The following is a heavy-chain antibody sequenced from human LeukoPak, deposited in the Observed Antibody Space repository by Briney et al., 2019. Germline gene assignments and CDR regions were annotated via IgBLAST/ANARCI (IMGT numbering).Heavy chain of an antibody. J-gene: IGHJ4*02. CDR3: AKDFRWSFHY. CDR1: GFNFINNN. Sequence: GSLRLSCAASGFNFINNNMHWVRQAPGQGLEWLAFMEHNGASKKYADSVRGRFTISRDNSNNMLYLEMNSLRNEDTAVYYCAKDFRWSFHYWGQGTLVTVSS. CDR2: MEHNGASK. V-gene: IGHV3-30*02. D-gene: IGHD3-3*01.